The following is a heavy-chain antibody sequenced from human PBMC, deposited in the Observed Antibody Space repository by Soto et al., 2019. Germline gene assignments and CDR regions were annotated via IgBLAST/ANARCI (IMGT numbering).Heavy chain of an antibody. J-gene: IGHJ3*02. Sequence: EVQLVESGGGLVQPGGSLRLSCAASGFTFSSYAMHWVRQAPGKGLEYVSAISSNGGSTYYANSVKGRFTISRDNSKNAWYLQLGSRRVEDMAVYYGARVCGGGSGRYAFDIGGQGKMVTFSS. CDR1: GFTFSSYA. CDR3: ARVCGGGSGRYAFDI. V-gene: IGHV3-64*01. CDR2: ISSNGGST. D-gene: IGHD2-15*01.